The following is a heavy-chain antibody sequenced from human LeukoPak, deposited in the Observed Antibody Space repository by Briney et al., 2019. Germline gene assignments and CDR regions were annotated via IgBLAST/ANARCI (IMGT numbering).Heavy chain of an antibody. V-gene: IGHV3-30*03. D-gene: IGHD3-3*01. CDR1: GFTFSSYG. CDR3: ARDQYDTWSRRGNFDS. J-gene: IGHJ4*02. CDR2: ISYDGSNK. Sequence: GGSLRLSCAASGFTFSSYGMHWVRQAPGKGLEWVAVISYDGSNKYYADSVKGRFTISRDNSKNTLYLQMNSLRVEDTAVFYCARDQYDTWSRRGNFDSWGQGTLVIVSS.